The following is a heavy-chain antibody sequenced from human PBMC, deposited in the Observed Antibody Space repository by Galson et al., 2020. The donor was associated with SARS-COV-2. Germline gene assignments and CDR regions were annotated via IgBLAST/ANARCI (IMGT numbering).Heavy chain of an antibody. CDR3: ARGTMARGANPDY. CDR2: ISPSNGNT. V-gene: IGHV1-18*04. J-gene: IGHJ4*02. Sequence: ASVKVSCRASGYSFTNSGINWVRQAPGQGLEWMGWISPSNGNTNYAQNFRARFTMTTDKSTSTAYMELRSLQSDDTAIYFCARGTMARGANPDYWGQGTLVTVSS. D-gene: IGHD3-10*01. CDR1: GYSFTNSG.